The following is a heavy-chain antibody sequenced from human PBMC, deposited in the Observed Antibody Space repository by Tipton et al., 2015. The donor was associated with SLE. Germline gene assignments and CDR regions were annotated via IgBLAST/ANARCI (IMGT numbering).Heavy chain of an antibody. J-gene: IGHJ6*03. CDR3: ARDCQVPSGAWDFYYYMDV. V-gene: IGHV4-4*02. Sequence: TLSLTCAVSGGSISSSNWWSWVRQPPGKGLEWIGEIYHSGSTNYNPSLKSRVTMSVDKSTNQFSLRLNSVTASDTAVYYCARDCQVPSGAWDFYYYMDVWGRGTTVTVSS. D-gene: IGHD1-26*01. CDR1: GGSISSSNW. CDR2: IYHSGST.